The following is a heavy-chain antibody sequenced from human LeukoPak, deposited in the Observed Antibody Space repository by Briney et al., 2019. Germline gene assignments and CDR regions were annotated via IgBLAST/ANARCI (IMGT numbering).Heavy chain of an antibody. CDR1: GGSIGSGTYY. CDR3: ASTREDYYYYYMDV. V-gene: IGHV4-61*02. CDR2: IYTSGST. Sequence: SETLSLTCTVSGGSIGSGTYYWTWIRQPAGKGLEWIGRIYTSGSTNYNPSLKSRVTISVDTSKNQFSLKLSSVTAADTAVYYCASTREDYYYYYMDVWGKGTTVAVSS. D-gene: IGHD1-26*01. J-gene: IGHJ6*03.